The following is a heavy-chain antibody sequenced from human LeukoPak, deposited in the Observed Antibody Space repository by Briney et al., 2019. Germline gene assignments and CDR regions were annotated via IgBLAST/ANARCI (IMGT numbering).Heavy chain of an antibody. D-gene: IGHD3-22*01. V-gene: IGHV4-39*07. J-gene: IGHJ4*02. CDR3: ARVESRGGLFDY. CDR1: GGSISSSSYY. CDR2: IYYSGST. Sequence: SETLSLTCTVSGGSISSSSYYWGWIRQPPGKGLEWIGSIYYSGSTYYNPSLKSRVTISVDTPKNQFSLKLSSVTAADTAVYYCARVESRGGLFDYWGQGTLVTVSS.